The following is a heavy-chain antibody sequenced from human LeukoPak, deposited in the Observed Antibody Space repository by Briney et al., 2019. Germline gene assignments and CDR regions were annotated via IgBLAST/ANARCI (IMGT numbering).Heavy chain of an antibody. CDR2: ISYDGSNK. CDR1: GFTFSSYA. V-gene: IGHV3-30*04. Sequence: GGSLRLSCAASGFTFSSYAMHWVRQAPGKGLEWVAVISYDGSNKYYADSVKGRFTISRDNSKNTLYLQMNSLRAEDTAVYYCARDVVEMATMGNLRYWGQGTLVTVSS. CDR3: ARDVVEMATMGNLRY. J-gene: IGHJ4*02. D-gene: IGHD5-24*01.